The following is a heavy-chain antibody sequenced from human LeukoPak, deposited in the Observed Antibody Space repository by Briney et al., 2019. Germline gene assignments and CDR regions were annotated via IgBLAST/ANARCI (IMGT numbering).Heavy chain of an antibody. CDR1: GGPIRNSY. CDR2: IHGTLGST. Sequence: PSETLSLTCTVSGGPIRNSYWSWVRHSAGTGMQWFGRIHGTLGSTNHNPSLKSRVVMSLDTSSNQFSLRLSAMSAADTATYYCARIFDRDIWGQGTLVTVSP. J-gene: IGHJ3*02. D-gene: IGHD3-3*01. V-gene: IGHV4-4*07. CDR3: ARIFDRDI.